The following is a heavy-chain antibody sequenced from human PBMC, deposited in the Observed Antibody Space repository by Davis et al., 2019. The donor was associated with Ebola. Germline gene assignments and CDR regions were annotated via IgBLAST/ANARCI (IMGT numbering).Heavy chain of an antibody. J-gene: IGHJ4*02. CDR1: GFPITNYW. V-gene: IGHV3-74*01. Sequence: HTGGSLRLSCAVSGFPITNYWMHWVRQAPGKGPVWVSLINNLGTTTSYADFVKGRFTISRDDAKNTLFLQMNSLGAEDTAVYYCGRGGVAGTFDYWGRGTLVTVSS. CDR2: INNLGTTT. CDR3: GRGGVAGTFDY. D-gene: IGHD6-19*01.